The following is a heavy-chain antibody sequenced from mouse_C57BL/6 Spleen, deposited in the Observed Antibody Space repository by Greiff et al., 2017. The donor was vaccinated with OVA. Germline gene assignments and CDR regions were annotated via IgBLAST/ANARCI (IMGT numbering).Heavy chain of an antibody. D-gene: IGHD2-3*01. J-gene: IGHJ3*01. Sequence: QVQLQQSGPELVKPGASVKISCKASGYAFSSSWMNWVKQRPGKGLEWIGRIYPGDGDTNYNGKFKGKATLTADKSSSTAYMQLSSLTSEDSAVYFCAREGYDGYSAYWGQGTLVTVSA. CDR3: AREGYDGYSAY. V-gene: IGHV1-82*01. CDR2: IYPGDGDT. CDR1: GYAFSSSW.